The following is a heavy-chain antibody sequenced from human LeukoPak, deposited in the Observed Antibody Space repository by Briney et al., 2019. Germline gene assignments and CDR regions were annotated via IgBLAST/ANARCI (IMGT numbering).Heavy chain of an antibody. CDR2: INPNSGGT. V-gene: IGHV1-2*02. CDR1: GYTFTGYY. CDR3: ARAGEILTGYYGPFPFDY. Sequence: ASVKVSCKASGYTFTGYYMHWVRQAPGQGLEWMGWINPNSGGTNYAQKFQGRVTMTRDTSISTAYMELSRLRSDDTAVYYCARAGEILTGYYGPFPFDYWGQGTLVTVSS. J-gene: IGHJ4*02. D-gene: IGHD3-9*01.